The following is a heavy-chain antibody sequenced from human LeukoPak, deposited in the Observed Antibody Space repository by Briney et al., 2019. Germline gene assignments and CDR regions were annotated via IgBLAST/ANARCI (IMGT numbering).Heavy chain of an antibody. CDR2: ISPYNGYT. CDR1: GYTFTNYG. J-gene: IGHJ4*02. D-gene: IGHD1-26*01. V-gene: IGHV1-18*01. CDR3: ARDYLPGSLTIGY. Sequence: ASVKVSCKASGYTFTNYGISWVRQAPGQGLEWMGWISPYNGYTDYAQKLQGRVTMTTDTSTSTAYMELRSLRSDDTAVFYCARDYLPGSLTIGYWGQGTLVTVSS.